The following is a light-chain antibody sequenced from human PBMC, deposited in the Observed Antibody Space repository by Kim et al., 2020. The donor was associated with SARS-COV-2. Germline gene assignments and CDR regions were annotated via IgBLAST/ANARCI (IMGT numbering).Light chain of an antibody. V-gene: IGKV3-20*01. J-gene: IGKJ1*01. CDR3: QRYSSSPAT. CDR2: GAS. Sequence: EIVLTQSPGTLSLSPGERATLSCRASQSVSSNYLAWYQQKPGQAPRLLIYGASSRATGIPERFSGSGSGTDFTLTITRLEPEDFAVYYCQRYSSSPATFGQGTKVEIK. CDR1: QSVSSNY.